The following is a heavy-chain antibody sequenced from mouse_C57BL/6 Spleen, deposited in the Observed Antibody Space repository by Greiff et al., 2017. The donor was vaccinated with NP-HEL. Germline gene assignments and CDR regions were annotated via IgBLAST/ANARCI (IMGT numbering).Heavy chain of an antibody. Sequence: VQLQQSGAELVRPGASVTLSCKASGYTFTDYEMHWVKQTPVHGLEWIGAIDPETGGTSYNQKFKGKAILTADKSSSTAYMEIRSLKSEDTAVYYCRGLDGCDCWYFDGWGTGTTVTVSS. CDR2: IDPETGGT. J-gene: IGHJ1*03. V-gene: IGHV1-15*01. CDR3: RGLDGCDCWYFDG. CDR1: GYTFTDYE. D-gene: IGHD2-2*01.